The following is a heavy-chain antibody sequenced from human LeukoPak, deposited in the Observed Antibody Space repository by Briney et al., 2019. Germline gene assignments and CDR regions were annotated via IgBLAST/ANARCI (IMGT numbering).Heavy chain of an antibody. CDR1: GFTFSDYW. J-gene: IGHJ4*02. V-gene: IGHV3-74*01. CDR2: ISTDGSTT. CDR3: ARGTSDDYGLDY. D-gene: IGHD3-16*01. Sequence: SGGSLRLSCAASGFTFSDYWMHWISQGPGKGLVWVSHISTDGSTTAYAGSVKGRFTVSRDNAKNALYLQMNSLTPEDTAVYYCARGTSDDYGLDYSGQGALVTVSS.